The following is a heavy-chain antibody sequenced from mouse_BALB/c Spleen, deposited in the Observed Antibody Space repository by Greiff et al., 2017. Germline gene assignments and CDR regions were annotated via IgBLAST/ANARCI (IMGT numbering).Heavy chain of an antibody. CDR2: INPYNDGT. CDR1: GYTFTSYV. D-gene: IGHD1-1*01. V-gene: IGHV1-14*01. CDR3: ARAFYGSSYYDYVAWFAY. J-gene: IGHJ3*01. Sequence: EVQLQQSGPELVKPGASVKMSCKASGYTFTSYVMHWVKQKPGQGLEWIGYINPYNDGTKYNEKFKGKATLTSDKSSSTAYMELSSLTSEDSAVYYCARAFYGSSYYDYVAWFAYWGQGTLVTVSA.